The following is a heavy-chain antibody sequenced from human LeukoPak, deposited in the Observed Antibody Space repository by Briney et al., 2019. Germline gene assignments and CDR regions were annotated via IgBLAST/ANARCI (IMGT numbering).Heavy chain of an antibody. CDR2: ISGSGGGT. CDR3: AKDLGRYRNNYFDY. V-gene: IGHV3-23*01. D-gene: IGHD3-16*02. CDR1: GFTFSSYA. J-gene: IGHJ4*02. Sequence: GGSLRLSCAASGFTFSSYAMSWVRPAPEKGLEGVSTISGSGGGTYYEDSVKGRFTISRDDSKNTLYLQKNSLRAEDTAVYYCAKDLGRYRNNYFDYWGQGTLVTVSS.